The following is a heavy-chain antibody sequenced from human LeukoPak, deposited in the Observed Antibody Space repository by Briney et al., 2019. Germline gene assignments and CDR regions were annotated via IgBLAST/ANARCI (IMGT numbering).Heavy chain of an antibody. CDR2: IYYSGST. J-gene: IGHJ4*02. D-gene: IGHD3-10*01. Sequence: SETLSLTCTVSGGSISSYYWSWIRQPPGKGLEWIGYIYYSGSTNYNPSLKSRVTMSVDTSKSQFSLKLSSVTAADTAVYYCASETRITIFRVSYYFDYWGQGALVTVSS. V-gene: IGHV4-59*08. CDR1: GGSISSYY. CDR3: ASETRITIFRVSYYFDY.